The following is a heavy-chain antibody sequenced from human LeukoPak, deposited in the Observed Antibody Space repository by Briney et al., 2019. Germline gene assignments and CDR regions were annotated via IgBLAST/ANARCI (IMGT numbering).Heavy chain of an antibody. V-gene: IGHV3-21*01. CDR2: ISSSSSYI. D-gene: IGHD3-3*01. CDR1: GFTFSSYS. CDR3: ARLSSDVLRFLEWFFAY. J-gene: IGHJ4*02. Sequence: GGSLRLSCAASGFTFSSYSMNWVRQAPGKGLEWGSSISSSSSYIYYADSVKGRFTISRDNARNSLYLQMNSLRAEDTAVYYCARLSSDVLRFLEWFFAYWGQGTLVTVSS.